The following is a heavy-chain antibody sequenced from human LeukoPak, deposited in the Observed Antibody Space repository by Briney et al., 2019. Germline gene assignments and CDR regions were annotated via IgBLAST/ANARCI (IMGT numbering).Heavy chain of an antibody. CDR1: GGSISSENW. J-gene: IGHJ4*02. V-gene: IGHV4-4*02. D-gene: IGHD5-12*01. Sequence: SETLSLTCGVFGGSISSENWWNWVRQPPGKGLEWIGETYHAGHINYNPSLKSRVTISMDESKNQLYLKVTSVTAADTAVYYCARGGGYYFDYWGQGILVAVSS. CDR2: TYHAGHI. CDR3: ARGGGYYFDY.